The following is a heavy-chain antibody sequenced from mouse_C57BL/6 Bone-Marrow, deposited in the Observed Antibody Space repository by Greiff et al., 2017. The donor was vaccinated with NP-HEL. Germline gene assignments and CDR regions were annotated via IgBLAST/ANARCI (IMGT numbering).Heavy chain of an antibody. CDR2: ISYDGSN. V-gene: IGHV3-6*01. J-gene: IGHJ1*03. Sequence: EVKLQESGPGLVKPSQSLSLTCSVTGYSITSGYYWNWIRQFPGNKLEWMGYISYDGSNNYNPSLKNRISITRDTSKNQFFLKLNSVTTEDTATYYGARGNYYGSSPYWYFDVWGTGTTVTVSS. CDR3: ARGNYYGSSPYWYFDV. D-gene: IGHD1-1*01. CDR1: GYSITSGYY.